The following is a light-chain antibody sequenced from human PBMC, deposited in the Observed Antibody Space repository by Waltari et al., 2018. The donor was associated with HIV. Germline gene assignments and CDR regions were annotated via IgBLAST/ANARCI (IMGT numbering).Light chain of an antibody. CDR3: YSRDTSGIHFV. CDR2: DDT. Sequence: SYELTKPPSVSVSPGQTARITCPGDALPKKYAYWYQQKSGQAPILVIYDDTKRPSGIPERFSGSTSGTMATLTISGAQVEDEADYYCYSRDTSGIHFVFGTGTKVTVL. V-gene: IGLV3-10*01. CDR1: ALPKKY. J-gene: IGLJ1*01.